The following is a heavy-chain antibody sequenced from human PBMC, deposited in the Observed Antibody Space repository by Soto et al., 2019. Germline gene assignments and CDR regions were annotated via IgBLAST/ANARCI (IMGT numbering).Heavy chain of an antibody. CDR1: GFTFSVYT. D-gene: IGHD6-6*01. CDR3: ARDGYSTSSDWPWFDP. J-gene: IGHJ5*02. Sequence: EAQLVESGGGLVQPGGSLRLSCAASGFTFSVYTTHWVRQSPGKGLEWISSITSSGTTISYADSVKGRFTISRDNAKSSLFLQMDTLRDEDTAVYYCARDGYSTSSDWPWFDPWGQGTLVTVSS. CDR2: ITSSGTTI. V-gene: IGHV3-48*02.